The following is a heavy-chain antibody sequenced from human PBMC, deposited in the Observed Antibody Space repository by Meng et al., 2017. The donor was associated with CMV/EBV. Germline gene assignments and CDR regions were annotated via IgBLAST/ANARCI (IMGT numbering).Heavy chain of an antibody. D-gene: IGHD6-13*01. CDR1: GFSLSTSGMC. CDR2: IDWDDDK. J-gene: IGHJ5*02. Sequence: SGPTLVKPTQTLTLTCTFSGFSLSTSGMCVSWVRQPPGKALEWLALIDWDDDKYYSTSLKTRLTISKDTSKNQVVLTMTNMDPADTATYYCARITLYSSSWPSFDPWGQGTLVTVSS. CDR3: ARITLYSSSWPSFDP. V-gene: IGHV2-70*20.